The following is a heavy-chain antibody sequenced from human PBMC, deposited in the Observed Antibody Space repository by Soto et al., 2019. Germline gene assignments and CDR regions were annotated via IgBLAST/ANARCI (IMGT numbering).Heavy chain of an antibody. D-gene: IGHD2-2*01. CDR1: GGSISRYY. V-gene: IGHV4-59*08. CDR3: ATSTGCPGFDF. CDR2: MHYSGNT. J-gene: IGHJ4*02. Sequence: QVQLQESGPGLVKPSETLSLTCSVSGGSISRYYCSWVRQPPGKGLEWIGHMHYSGNTRYNPSLKSRATVSLDTSKNQFSLKLSSVTAADTAVYYCATSTGCPGFDFWGQGTLATVSS.